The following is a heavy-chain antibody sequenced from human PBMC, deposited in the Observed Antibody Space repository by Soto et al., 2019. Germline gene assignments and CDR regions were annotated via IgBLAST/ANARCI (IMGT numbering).Heavy chain of an antibody. V-gene: IGHV3-74*01. CDR3: ARAPVGYCSSTSCYDYWYFDL. CDR1: GLPFSSYW. D-gene: IGHD2-2*01. CDR2: INSDGSST. J-gene: IGHJ2*01. Sequence: GGSLSLSCAASGLPFSSYWMHWVRQAPGKGLVWVSRINSDGSSTSYADSVKGRFTISRDNAKNTLYLQMNSLRAEDTAVYYCARAPVGYCSSTSCYDYWYFDLWGRGTLVTVSS.